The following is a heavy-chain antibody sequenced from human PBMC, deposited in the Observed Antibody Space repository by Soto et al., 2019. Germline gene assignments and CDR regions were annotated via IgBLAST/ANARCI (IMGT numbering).Heavy chain of an antibody. V-gene: IGHV4-39*01. CDR3: ASRSSGSYLGWFDP. J-gene: IGHJ5*02. D-gene: IGHD3-10*01. CDR2: IYYSGST. CDR1: GGTLSPGRDH. Sequence: SGGTLSPGRDHGCWLRLAKKKGLGWVGTIYYSGSTYYNPSLKSRVTISVDTSKNQFSLKLSSVTAADTAVYYCASRSSGSYLGWFDPWGQGTQVTVSP.